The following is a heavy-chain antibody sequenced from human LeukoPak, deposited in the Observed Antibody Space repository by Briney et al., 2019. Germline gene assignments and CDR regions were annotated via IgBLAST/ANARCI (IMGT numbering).Heavy chain of an antibody. CDR1: GGSISSSSYY. J-gene: IGHJ4*02. V-gene: IGHV4-39*01. CDR3: ASLVVVTAIFDY. CDR2: IYYSGST. Sequence: PPETLSLTCTVSGGSISSSSYYWGWIRQPPGKGLEWIGSIYYSGSTYYNPSLKSRVTISVDTSKNQFSLKLSSVTAADTAVYYCASLVVVTAIFDYWGQGTLVTVSS. D-gene: IGHD2-21*02.